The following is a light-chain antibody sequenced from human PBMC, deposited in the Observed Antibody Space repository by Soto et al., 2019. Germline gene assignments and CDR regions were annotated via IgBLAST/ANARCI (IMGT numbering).Light chain of an antibody. CDR3: HQYNTYSGT. Sequence: IQMTQSPSTLSASVGDRVTITCRASQSISSWLAWYQQKPGKAPKLLIYDASSLESGVPSRFSGSGSGTEFTLTISSLQPDDFATYYCHQYNTYSGTFGQGTKVDIK. V-gene: IGKV1-5*01. CDR1: QSISSW. J-gene: IGKJ1*01. CDR2: DAS.